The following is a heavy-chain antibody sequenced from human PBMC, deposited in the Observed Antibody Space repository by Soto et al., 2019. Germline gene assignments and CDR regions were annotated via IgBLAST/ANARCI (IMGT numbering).Heavy chain of an antibody. V-gene: IGHV4-30-2*01. CDR3: ARAYGDYSAGWFDP. J-gene: IGHJ5*02. CDR1: GGSISSGGYS. Sequence: SETLSLTCAVSGGSISSGGYSWSWIRQPPGKGLEWIGYIYHSGSTYYNPSLKSRVTISVDRSKNQFSLKLSSVTAADTAVYYCARAYGDYSAGWFDPWGQGTLVTVSS. D-gene: IGHD4-17*01. CDR2: IYHSGST.